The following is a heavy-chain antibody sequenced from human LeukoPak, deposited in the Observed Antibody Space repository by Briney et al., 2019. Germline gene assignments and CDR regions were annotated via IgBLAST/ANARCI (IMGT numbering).Heavy chain of an antibody. Sequence: SETLSLTCTVSGGSISSQFWSWIRQPPGKGLEWIGNIYNSGTTNYNPSLESRVTISVDTSKNQLSLQLTSVTAADTAVYYCTKATQWLAFDYWGRGTLVIVSS. CDR2: IYNSGTT. J-gene: IGHJ4*02. CDR1: GGSISSQF. CDR3: TKATQWLAFDY. D-gene: IGHD6-19*01. V-gene: IGHV4-59*11.